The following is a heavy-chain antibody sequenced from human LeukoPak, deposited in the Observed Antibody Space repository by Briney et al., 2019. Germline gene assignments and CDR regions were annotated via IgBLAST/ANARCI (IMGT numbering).Heavy chain of an antibody. V-gene: IGHV5-51*01. CDR1: GYSFTSYW. D-gene: IGHD1-26*01. Sequence: GESLKISCKGSGYSFTSYWIGWVRPMPGKGLEWMGMIYPGDSDTRYSPSFQGQVTISADKSISTTYLQWSSLKASDTAMYYCARLGQYNWFDPWGQGPLVTVSS. J-gene: IGHJ5*02. CDR2: IYPGDSDT. CDR3: ARLGQYNWFDP.